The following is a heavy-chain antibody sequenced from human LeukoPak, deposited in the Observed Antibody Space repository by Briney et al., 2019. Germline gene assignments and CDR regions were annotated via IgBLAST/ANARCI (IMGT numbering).Heavy chain of an antibody. CDR2: IDTNTGNP. J-gene: IGHJ4*02. V-gene: IGHV7-4-1*02. Sequence: ASVKVSCKASGYTFTSYAMNWVRQAPGQELEWMGWIDTNTGNPTYAQGFTGRFVFSLDTSVSTAYLQISSLKAEDTAVYYCARVDFDWLLPKYYFDYWGQGTLVTVSS. D-gene: IGHD3-9*01. CDR1: GYTFTSYA. CDR3: ARVDFDWLLPKYYFDY.